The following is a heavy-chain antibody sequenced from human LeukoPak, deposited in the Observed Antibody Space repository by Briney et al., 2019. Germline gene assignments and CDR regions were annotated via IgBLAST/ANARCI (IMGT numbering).Heavy chain of an antibody. V-gene: IGHV3-23*01. CDR1: GFTFNNCA. CDR3: AKEWDLLGAFDI. D-gene: IGHD1-26*01. CDR2: ISGSGGNT. J-gene: IGHJ3*02. Sequence: GGSLRLSCAASGFTFNNCAMSWVRRAPGKGLEWVSAISGSGGNTFYADSVKGRFTISRDNSKNTLYLQMNSLRAGDTAVYFCAKEWDLLGAFDIWGQGTVVTVSS.